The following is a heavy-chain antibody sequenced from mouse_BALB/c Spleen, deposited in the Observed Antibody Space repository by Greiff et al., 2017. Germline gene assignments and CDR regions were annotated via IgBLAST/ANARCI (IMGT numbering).Heavy chain of an antibody. V-gene: IGHV14-4*02. Sequence: EVQLQQSGAELVRSGASVKLSCTASGFNIKDYYMHWVKQRPEQGLEWIGWIDPENGDTEYAPKFQGKATMTADTSSNTAYLQLSSLTSEDTAVYYCNANGYPSMDYWGQGTSVTVSS. CDR2: IDPENGDT. CDR1: GFNIKDYY. CDR3: NANGYPSMDY. J-gene: IGHJ4*01. D-gene: IGHD2-2*01.